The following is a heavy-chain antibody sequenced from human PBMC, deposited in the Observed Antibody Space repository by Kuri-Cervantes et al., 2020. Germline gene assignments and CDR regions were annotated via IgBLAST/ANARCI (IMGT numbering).Heavy chain of an antibody. CDR2: IWYDGSNK. CDR1: GITVTNVW. D-gene: IGHD6-13*01. CDR3: ARDGEQQQVAWYFDY. J-gene: IGHJ4*02. V-gene: IGHV3-33*08. Sequence: GESLKISCLASGITVTNVWMSWVRQAPGKGLEWVAVIWYDGSNKYYADSVKGRFTISRDNSKNTLYLQMNSLRAEDTAVYYCARDGEQQQVAWYFDYWGQGTLVTVSS.